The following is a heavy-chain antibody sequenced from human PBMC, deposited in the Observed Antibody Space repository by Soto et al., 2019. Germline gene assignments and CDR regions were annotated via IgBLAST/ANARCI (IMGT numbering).Heavy chain of an antibody. D-gene: IGHD1-1*01. Sequence: GGSLRLSCAASGFTFSDYYMSWIRQAPGKGLEWVSYISSSGSYTNYADSVKGRFTISRDNAKNSLYLQMNSLRAEDTAVYYCARVLERLWFDPWGQGTLVTVSS. CDR1: GFTFSDYY. CDR3: ARVLERLWFDP. J-gene: IGHJ5*02. CDR2: ISSSGSYT. V-gene: IGHV3-11*06.